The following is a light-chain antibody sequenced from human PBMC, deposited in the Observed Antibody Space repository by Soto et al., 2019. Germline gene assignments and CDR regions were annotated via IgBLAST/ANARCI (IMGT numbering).Light chain of an antibody. CDR1: SRDVGGYNY. V-gene: IGLV2-14*01. CDR3: SPYTSRSTLHV. J-gene: IGLJ1*01. CDR2: EVS. Sequence: QSALTQPASVSGSPGQSITISCTGTSRDVGGYNYVSWYQQYPGKATKLMIYEVSNRPSEVSNSFSGSKSVNPASLTISGVQAEEEADYYCSPYTSRSTLHVFGTGTNVTGL.